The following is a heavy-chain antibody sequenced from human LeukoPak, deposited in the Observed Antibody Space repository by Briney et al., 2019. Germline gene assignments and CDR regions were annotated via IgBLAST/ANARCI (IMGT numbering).Heavy chain of an antibody. Sequence: SETLSLTCTVSGGSISSGGYYWSWIRQPPGKGLEWIGYIYHSGSTYYNPSLKSRVTISVDRSKNQFSLKLSSVTAADTAVYYCARDHGFFGVVSLNDAFDLWGQGTMVTVSS. CDR2: IYHSGST. D-gene: IGHD3-3*01. J-gene: IGHJ3*01. CDR1: GGSISSGGYY. V-gene: IGHV4-30-2*01. CDR3: ARDHGFFGVVSLNDAFDL.